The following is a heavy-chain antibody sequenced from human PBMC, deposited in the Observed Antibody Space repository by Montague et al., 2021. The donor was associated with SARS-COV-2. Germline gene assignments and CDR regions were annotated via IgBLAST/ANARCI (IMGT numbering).Heavy chain of an antibody. Sequence: LSLTCAVYDGSFSDYSWTWIRQPPGKGLEWVAVISYDGSNKYYADSVKGRFTISRDNSKNTLYLQMNSLRAEDTAVYYCARVLGGYYGMDVWGQGTTVTVSS. CDR1: DGSFSDYS. J-gene: IGHJ6*02. CDR2: ISYDGSNK. D-gene: IGHD2/OR15-2a*01. V-gene: IGHV3-30-3*01. CDR3: ARVLGGYYGMDV.